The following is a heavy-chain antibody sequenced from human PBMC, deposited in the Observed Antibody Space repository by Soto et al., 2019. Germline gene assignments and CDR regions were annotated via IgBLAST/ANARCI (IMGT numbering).Heavy chain of an antibody. CDR2: ISGIRDYI. J-gene: IGHJ4*02. CDR3: AREGVHNYNEYYFDY. D-gene: IGHD3-22*01. V-gene: IGHV3-21*06. Sequence: GWSLRLSCASSVFTFSYYALHWVRRAPGKGLEWVSSISGIRDYIRYADSVKGRFTISRDNAKTSLYLQMNSLTAEDTAVYYCAREGVHNYNEYYFDYWGQGTLVTSPQ. CDR1: VFTFSYYA.